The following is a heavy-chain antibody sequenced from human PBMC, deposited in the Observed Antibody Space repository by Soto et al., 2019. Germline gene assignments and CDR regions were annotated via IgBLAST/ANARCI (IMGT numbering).Heavy chain of an antibody. CDR1: GASISSGDYY. D-gene: IGHD3-16*01. Sequence: QVQLQESGPGLVKPSQTLSLTCNVSGASISSGDYYWSWIRQPPGKGLEWIGYIYFSESTSYNPSLKSRVTISGDKSKNQFSLRVTSVTAADTAVYYCGSVDMITFGGITGPKDACDRWGQGKMVTVSS. V-gene: IGHV4-30-4*01. J-gene: IGHJ3*01. CDR2: IYFSEST. CDR3: GSVDMITFGGITGPKDACDR.